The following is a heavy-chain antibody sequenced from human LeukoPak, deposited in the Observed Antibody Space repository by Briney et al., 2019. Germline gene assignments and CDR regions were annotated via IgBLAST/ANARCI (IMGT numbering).Heavy chain of an antibody. CDR2: ITWNSGSI. V-gene: IGHV3-9*01. J-gene: IGHJ3*02. Sequence: GRSLRLSCAASGFTFADYAMHWVRQVPGKGLEWVSGITWNSGSIGYADSVKGRFTISRDNAKNSLYLQMNSLRAEDTAVYYCARAGYCGGACYPSDAFDIWGQGTMVTVSS. CDR3: ARAGYCGGACYPSDAFDI. CDR1: GFTFADYA. D-gene: IGHD2-21*02.